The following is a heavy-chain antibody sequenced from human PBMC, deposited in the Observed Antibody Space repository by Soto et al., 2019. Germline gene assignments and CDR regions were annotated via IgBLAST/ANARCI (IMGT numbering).Heavy chain of an antibody. CDR1: GFTFDDYA. D-gene: IGHD6-13*01. V-gene: IGHV3-9*01. J-gene: IGHJ4*02. CDR2: ISWNSGSI. CDR3: AKSIAAAGLFDY. Sequence: GGSLRLSCAASGFTFDDYAMHWVRQAPGKGLEWVSGISWNSGSIGYADSVKGRFTISRDNAKNSLYLQMNSLRAEDTALYYCAKSIAAAGLFDYWGQGTLVTVSS.